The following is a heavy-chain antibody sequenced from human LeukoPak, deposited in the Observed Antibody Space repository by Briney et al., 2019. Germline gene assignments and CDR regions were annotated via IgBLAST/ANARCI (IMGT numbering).Heavy chain of an antibody. Sequence: SETLSLTCTVSGGSISSSSYYWGWIRQPPGKGLEWIGSIYYSGSTYYNPSLKSRVTISVDTSKNQFSLKLSSVTAADTAVYYCARRGYSGLYSDYWGQGTLVTVSS. D-gene: IGHD1-26*01. CDR3: ARRGYSGLYSDY. J-gene: IGHJ4*02. CDR2: IYYSGST. V-gene: IGHV4-39*01. CDR1: GGSISSSSYY.